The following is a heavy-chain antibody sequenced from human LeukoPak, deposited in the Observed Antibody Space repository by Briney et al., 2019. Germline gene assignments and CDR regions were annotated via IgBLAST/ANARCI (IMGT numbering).Heavy chain of an antibody. D-gene: IGHD6-19*01. CDR3: ARHRSLVGTGVASYSFDY. CDR2: ISYSVSA. J-gene: IGHJ4*02. V-gene: IGHV4-59*08. CDR1: GGSISSYY. Sequence: KPSETLSLTCTVSGGSISSYYSGWIREPPGKRVEWSGYISYSVSATYNLSLKSRVTISVDTSKNTISLKLSSVSAAHTAVYYCARHRSLVGTGVASYSFDYWGQGTLITVSS.